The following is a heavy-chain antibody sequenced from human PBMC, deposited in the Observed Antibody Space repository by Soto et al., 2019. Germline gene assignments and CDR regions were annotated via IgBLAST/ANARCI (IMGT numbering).Heavy chain of an antibody. CDR1: GGSISSYY. CDR2: IYFLGST. Sequence: QVQLQESGPGLVKPSETLSLTCTVSGGSISSYYWSWIRQPPGKGLEWIGYIYFLGSTNYNPSLKSRVTISVDTSKNQFSLKLSSVTAADTAVYYCASHMVRGVPFGYWGQGTLVTVSS. V-gene: IGHV4-59*08. CDR3: ASHMVRGVPFGY. J-gene: IGHJ4*02. D-gene: IGHD3-10*01.